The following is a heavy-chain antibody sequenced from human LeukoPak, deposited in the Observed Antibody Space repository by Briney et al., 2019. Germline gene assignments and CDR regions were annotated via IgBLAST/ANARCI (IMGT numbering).Heavy chain of an antibody. CDR2: ISSSSSYI. V-gene: IGHV3-21*01. J-gene: IGHJ4*02. Sequence: GGSLRLSCAASGFTFSSYSMNWVRQAPGKGLEWVSSISSSSSYIYYADSVKGRFTISRDNAKNSLYLQMNSLRAEDTAVYYCARDWYYYDSSGSNPKFDYWGQGTLVTVSS. D-gene: IGHD3-22*01. CDR3: ARDWYYYDSSGSNPKFDY. CDR1: GFTFSSYS.